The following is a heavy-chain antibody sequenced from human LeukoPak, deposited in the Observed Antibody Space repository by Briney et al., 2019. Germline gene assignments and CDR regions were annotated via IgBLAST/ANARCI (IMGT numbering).Heavy chain of an antibody. CDR2: ISYSGST. CDR1: GDSVSSGSYY. V-gene: IGHV4-61*01. Sequence: PSETLSLTCTVSGDSVSSGSYYWSWTRQPPGKGLEWIGYISYSGSTNYNPSLKSRVTISVDTSNNQFSLKLSSVTAADTAVYYCARYGSTSGHDYWGQGTLVTVSS. J-gene: IGHJ4*02. CDR3: ARYGSTSGHDY. D-gene: IGHD6-25*01.